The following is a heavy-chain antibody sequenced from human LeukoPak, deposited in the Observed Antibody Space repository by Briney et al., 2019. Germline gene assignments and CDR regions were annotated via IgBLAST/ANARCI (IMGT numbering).Heavy chain of an antibody. J-gene: IGHJ5*02. CDR1: GGTFSSYA. CDR2: IIPSFGTA. V-gene: IGHV1-69*01. D-gene: IGHD2-2*01. CDR3: AVDYCSSTSCIKRRNWFDP. Sequence: SVKVSCKASGGTFSSYAISWVRQAPGQGLEWMGGIIPSFGTANYAQKFQGRVTITADESTSTAYLELSSLRSEYTAVYYCAVDYCSSTSCIKRRNWFDPWGQGTLVTVSS.